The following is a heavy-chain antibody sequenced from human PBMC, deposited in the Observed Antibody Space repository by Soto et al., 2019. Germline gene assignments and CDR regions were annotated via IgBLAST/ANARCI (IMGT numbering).Heavy chain of an antibody. D-gene: IGHD6-13*01. Sequence: GGSLRLSCAASGFTFSSYAMSWVRQAPGKGLEWVSAISGSGGSTYYADSVKGRFTISRDNSKNTLYLQMNSLRAEDTAVYYCAKDPFFSSSWSRYYYYGMDVWGQGTTVTVSS. CDR3: AKDPFFSSSWSRYYYYGMDV. V-gene: IGHV3-23*01. CDR1: GFTFSSYA. J-gene: IGHJ6*02. CDR2: ISGSGGST.